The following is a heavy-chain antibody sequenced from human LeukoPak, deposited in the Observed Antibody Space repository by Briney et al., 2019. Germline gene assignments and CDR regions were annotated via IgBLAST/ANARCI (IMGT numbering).Heavy chain of an antibody. V-gene: IGHV4-39*01. J-gene: IGHJ5*02. CDR2: ISYNGIT. CDR3: ARRPGHTWDMGNWFDP. Sequence: SATLSLTCSVSGDSIRTNNYFWGWIRQPPGMGLEWIGSISYNGITYYNPSLKSRASVSVDTSKNQFSLNLNSVTAADTAMYYCARRPGHTWDMGNWFDPWGQAPWSPSPQ. D-gene: IGHD1-26*01. CDR1: GDSIRTNNYF.